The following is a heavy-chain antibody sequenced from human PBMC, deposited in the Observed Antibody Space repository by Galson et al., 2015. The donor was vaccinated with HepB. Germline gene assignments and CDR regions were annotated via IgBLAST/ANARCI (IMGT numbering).Heavy chain of an antibody. J-gene: IGHJ3*01. CDR2: ISTNGVTI. Sequence: SLRLSCAASDSTFSSYTMNWVRQTPGKGLQWVSYISTNGVTIHYADSVKGRFTIARDNAKNTMWLQMNSLRAEDTAVYYCATTKFGSGAYWTFDLWGQGTLVTVSS. V-gene: IGHV3-48*04. CDR3: ATTKFGSGAYWTFDL. CDR1: DSTFSSYT. D-gene: IGHD4/OR15-4a*01.